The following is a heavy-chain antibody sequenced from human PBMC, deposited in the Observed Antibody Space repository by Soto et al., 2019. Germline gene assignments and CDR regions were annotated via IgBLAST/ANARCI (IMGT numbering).Heavy chain of an antibody. CDR1: GGSFSGYY. CDR3: ARVFPYYDFWSGYYPD. J-gene: IGHJ4*02. V-gene: IGHV4-34*01. Sequence: SETLSLTCAVYGGSFSGYYWSWIRQPPGKGLEWIGEINHSGSTNYNPSLKSRVTISVDTSKNQFSLKLSSVTAADTAVYYCARVFPYYDFWSGYYPDWGQGTLVTVSS. CDR2: INHSGST. D-gene: IGHD3-3*01.